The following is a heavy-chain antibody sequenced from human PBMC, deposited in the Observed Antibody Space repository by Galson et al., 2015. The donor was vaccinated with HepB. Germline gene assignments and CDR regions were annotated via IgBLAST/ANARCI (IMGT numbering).Heavy chain of an antibody. J-gene: IGHJ6*03. CDR1: GGTFSSYA. V-gene: IGHV1-69*04. Sequence: SVKVSCKASGGTFSSYAISWVRQAPGQGLEWMGRIIPILGIANYAQKFQGRVTITADKSTSTAYMELSSLRSEDTAVYYCAREGGYCSSTSCYREYYYYYYMDVWGKGTTVTVSS. D-gene: IGHD2-2*01. CDR2: IIPILGIA. CDR3: AREGGYCSSTSCYREYYYYYYMDV.